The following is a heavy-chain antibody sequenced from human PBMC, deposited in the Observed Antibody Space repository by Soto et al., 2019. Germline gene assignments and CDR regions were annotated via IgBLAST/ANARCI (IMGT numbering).Heavy chain of an antibody. D-gene: IGHD3-22*01. Sequence: KPSETLSLTCSVSGGSISSSSHYWGWIRQPPGQGLEWIGTIYYSGSTYYSPSLKSRVTISVDTSKNQFSLKLSSVTAADTAVYYCAGHCDSSGYYHPRLCGFDYWGQGALVTVSS. V-gene: IGHV4-39*01. CDR2: IYYSGST. CDR3: AGHCDSSGYYHPRLCGFDY. J-gene: IGHJ4*02. CDR1: GGSISSSSHY.